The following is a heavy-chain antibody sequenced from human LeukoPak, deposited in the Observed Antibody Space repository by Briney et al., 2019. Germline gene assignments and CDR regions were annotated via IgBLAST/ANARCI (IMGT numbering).Heavy chain of an antibody. CDR3: PRSHDYGGLYFYYYMDV. CDR2: LDSSGST. CDR1: GGSISSRGDY. J-gene: IGHJ6*03. V-gene: IGHV4-39*01. Sequence: PSETLSLTCTVSGGSISSRGDYWGWIRQTPGKGLEWIGNLDSSGSTYYNPSLKSRVTISVGTSKNQFSLNLRSVTAADTAIYFCPRSHDYGGLYFYYYMDVWGKGTTVTVSS. D-gene: IGHD4-23*01.